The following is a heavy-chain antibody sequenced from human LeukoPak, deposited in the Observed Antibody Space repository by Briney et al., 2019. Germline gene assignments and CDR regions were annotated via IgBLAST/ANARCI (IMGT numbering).Heavy chain of an antibody. D-gene: IGHD3-3*01. CDR1: GGSISSGDYY. CDR3: ARVGRGVGHITIFGVVTIGDAFDI. CDR2: IYYSGST. J-gene: IGHJ3*02. V-gene: IGHV4-30-4*08. Sequence: SQTLSLTCTVSGGSISSGDYYWSWVRQPPGKGLEWVGYIYYSGSTYYNPSLKSRVTISVDTSKNQFSLKLSSVTAADTAVYYCARVGRGVGHITIFGVVTIGDAFDIWGQGTMVTVSS.